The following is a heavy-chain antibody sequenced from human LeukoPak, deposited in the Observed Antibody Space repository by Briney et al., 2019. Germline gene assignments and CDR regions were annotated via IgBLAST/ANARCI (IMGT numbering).Heavy chain of an antibody. D-gene: IGHD6-19*01. CDR1: GFTFSSYS. Sequence: GRSLRLSCAASGFTFSSYSMNWVRQAPGKGLEWVSSISSSSSYIYYADSVKGRFTISRDNAKNSLYLQMNSLRAEDTAVYYCARAVAGYFDYWGQGTLVTVSS. CDR3: ARAVAGYFDY. CDR2: ISSSSSYI. J-gene: IGHJ4*02. V-gene: IGHV3-21*01.